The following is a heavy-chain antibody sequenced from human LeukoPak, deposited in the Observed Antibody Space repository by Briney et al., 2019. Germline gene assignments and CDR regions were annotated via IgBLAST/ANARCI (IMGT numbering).Heavy chain of an antibody. CDR2: ISSSGSTI. J-gene: IGHJ4*02. CDR1: GFSFSSYA. D-gene: IGHD6-13*01. CDR3: ARVPYNTNWYSNF. Sequence: HPGGSLRLSCAASGFSFSSYAMAWVRQAPGKGLEWVSYISSSGSTIHYADSVKGRFTISRDNAKNSLYLQMNSLRAEDTAVYYCARVPYNTNWYSNFWGQGTLVTVSS. V-gene: IGHV3-48*03.